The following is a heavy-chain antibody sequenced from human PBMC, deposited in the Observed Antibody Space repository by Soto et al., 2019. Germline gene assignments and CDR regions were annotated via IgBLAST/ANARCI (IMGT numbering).Heavy chain of an antibody. J-gene: IGHJ6*02. CDR1: GFTFSGSA. Sequence: EVQLVESGGGLVQPGGSLKLSCAASGFTFSGSAVHWVRQASGKGLEWVGRIRSKANTYATAYAASVQGRFTIFRDDLKNTAYLQMNSLKTEDTAVYYCTNPQVYYGMEVWGQGTTVTVSS. CDR3: TNPQVYYGMEV. CDR2: IRSKANTYAT. V-gene: IGHV3-73*02.